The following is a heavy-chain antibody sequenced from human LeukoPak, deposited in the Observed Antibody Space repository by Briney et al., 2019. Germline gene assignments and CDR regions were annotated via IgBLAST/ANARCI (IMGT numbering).Heavy chain of an antibody. CDR1: GFTFSSYS. D-gene: IGHD4-23*01. J-gene: IGHJ4*02. CDR3: AKDLVPTVDLFDY. Sequence: PGGSLRLSCAASGFTFSSYSMNWVRQAPGKGLEWVSSISSSSSYIYYADSVKGRFTISRDNAKNSLYLQMNSLRAEDTAVYYCAKDLVPTVDLFDYWGQGTLVTVSS. V-gene: IGHV3-21*01. CDR2: ISSSSSYI.